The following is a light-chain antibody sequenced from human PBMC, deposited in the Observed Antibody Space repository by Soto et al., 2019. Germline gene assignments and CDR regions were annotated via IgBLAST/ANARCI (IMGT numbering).Light chain of an antibody. Sequence: EIVMTQSPATLSVSPGERATLSCRASQSISSNLAWYQQKPGQAPRLLIYGASTRAPGIPARFSGSGSGTEFTLTISSLQSEDFAVYYCQQDNDWPLTFGGGTEVEI. J-gene: IGKJ4*02. CDR2: GAS. V-gene: IGKV3-15*01. CDR1: QSISSN. CDR3: QQDNDWPLT.